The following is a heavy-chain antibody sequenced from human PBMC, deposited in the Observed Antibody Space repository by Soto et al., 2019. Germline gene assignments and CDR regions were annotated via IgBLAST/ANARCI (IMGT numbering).Heavy chain of an antibody. CDR2: IWYDGSNK. CDR1: GFTFSSYG. Sequence: QVQLVESGGGVVQPGRSVRLSCAASGFTFSSYGMHWVRQAPGKGLEWVAVIWYDGSNKYYADSVKGRFTISRDNSKNTLYLQMNSLRAKDTAVYYVARGADGYDSSGYHDYWGQGTLVTVSS. V-gene: IGHV3-33*01. D-gene: IGHD3-22*01. CDR3: ARGADGYDSSGYHDY. J-gene: IGHJ4*02.